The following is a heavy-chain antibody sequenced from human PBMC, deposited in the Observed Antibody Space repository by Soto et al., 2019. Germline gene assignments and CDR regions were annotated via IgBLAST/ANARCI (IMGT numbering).Heavy chain of an antibody. J-gene: IGHJ4*02. CDR1: GFTFSGSA. V-gene: IGHV3-73*01. Sequence: GGSLRLSCAASGFTFSGSAMHWVRQASGKGLEWVGRIRSKANSYATAYAASVKGRFTISRDDSKNTAYLQMNSLKTEDTAVYYCTRHQHCSGGSCFDYWGQGPLVTVSS. CDR3: TRHQHCSGGSCFDY. D-gene: IGHD2-15*01. CDR2: IRSKANSYAT.